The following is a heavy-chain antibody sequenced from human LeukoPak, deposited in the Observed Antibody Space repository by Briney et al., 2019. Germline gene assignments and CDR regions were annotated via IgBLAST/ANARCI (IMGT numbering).Heavy chain of an antibody. CDR1: GGSISSSSYY. Sequence: PSETLSLTCTVSGGSISSSSYYWGWIRQPPGKRLEWIGSIDYSGGIYYNPSLRSRVTISADTSQNQFSLKLSSVTAADTAVYYCARRGGSGIRGDYYFDYWGQGTLVTVSS. J-gene: IGHJ4*02. CDR2: IDYSGGI. CDR3: ARRGGSGIRGDYYFDY. D-gene: IGHD3-10*01. V-gene: IGHV4-39*01.